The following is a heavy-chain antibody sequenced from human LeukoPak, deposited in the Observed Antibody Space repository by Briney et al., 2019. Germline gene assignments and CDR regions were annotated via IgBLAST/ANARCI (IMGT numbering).Heavy chain of an antibody. J-gene: IGHJ4*02. V-gene: IGHV4-34*01. Sequence: SETLSLTCAVYGGSFSGYYWSWIRQPPEKGLEWIGEINHSGSTNYNPSLKSRVTISVDTSKNQFSLKLSSVTAADTAVYYCASGRPAAIYVWGQGTLVTVSS. CDR1: GGSFSGYY. CDR2: INHSGST. D-gene: IGHD2-2*01. CDR3: ASGRPAAIYV.